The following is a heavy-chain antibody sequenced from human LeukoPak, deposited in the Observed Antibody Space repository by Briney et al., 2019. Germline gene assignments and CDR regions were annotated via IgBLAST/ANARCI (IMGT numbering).Heavy chain of an antibody. CDR1: GYTFTGYY. J-gene: IGHJ4*02. V-gene: IGHV1-18*04. CDR2: ISAYNGNT. CDR3: ARDQITYYYDSSGPKSLNRPRWVDY. Sequence: ASVKVSCKASGYTFTGYYMHWVRQAPGQGLEWMGWISAYNGNTNYAQKLQGRVTMTTDTSTSTAYMELRSLRSDDTAVYYCARDQITYYYDSSGPKSLNRPRWVDYWGQGTLVTVSS. D-gene: IGHD3-22*01.